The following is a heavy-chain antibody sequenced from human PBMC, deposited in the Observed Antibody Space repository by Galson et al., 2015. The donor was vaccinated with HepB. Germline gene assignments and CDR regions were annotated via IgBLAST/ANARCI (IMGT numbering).Heavy chain of an antibody. CDR3: ARRECWYSGSCYAGVDY. V-gene: IGHV3-7*01. CDR1: GFTFGRYW. J-gene: IGHJ4*02. D-gene: IGHD6-13*01. CDR2: IQQDGSGK. Sequence: SLRLSCAASGFTFGRYWMSWVRQAPGKGLEWVANIQQDGSGKNYVDSVKGRFTISRDNAQNSLFLQMNSLRAEDTAVYYCARRECWYSGSCYAGVDYWGQGTLVTVSS.